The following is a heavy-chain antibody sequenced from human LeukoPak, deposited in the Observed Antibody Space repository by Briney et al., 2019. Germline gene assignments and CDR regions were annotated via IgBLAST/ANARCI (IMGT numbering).Heavy chain of an antibody. Sequence: PGGSLRLSCAASGFTFSSYYMFWVRQAPGKGLAWGSTIKGDETSTKYADSVRGRFTVSRDNARNTLYLQLNSLRAEDTAIYYCAMGYRSAYSWDSGGQGTLVTVSS. J-gene: IGHJ4*02. CDR1: GFTFSSYY. CDR3: AMGYRSAYSWDS. D-gene: IGHD5-18*01. CDR2: IKGDETST. V-gene: IGHV3-74*03.